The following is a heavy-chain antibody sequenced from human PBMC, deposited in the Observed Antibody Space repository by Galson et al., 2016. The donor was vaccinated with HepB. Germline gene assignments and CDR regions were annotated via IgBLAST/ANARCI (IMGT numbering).Heavy chain of an antibody. V-gene: IGHV3-23*01. Sequence: SLKLSCEVSGNTFSTYALNWVRQAPGQGLEWIATISVVSGPTYYAQTVQGRFTITRDNSKHTVYLQRTSLSAEDTAVYYCSRDCCGADSVMFDFWGRGTLVTVSS. CDR1: GNTFSTYA. J-gene: IGHJ4*02. D-gene: IGHD5/OR15-5a*01. CDR3: SRDCCGADSVMFDF. CDR2: ISVVSGPT.